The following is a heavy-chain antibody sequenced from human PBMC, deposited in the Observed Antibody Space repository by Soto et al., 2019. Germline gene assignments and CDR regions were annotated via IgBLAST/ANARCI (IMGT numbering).Heavy chain of an antibody. CDR3: VRQFDSSGWYDY. D-gene: IGHD6-19*01. CDR1: GYSCTSYL. V-gene: IGHV5-51*01. CDR2: IYPGDSDT. J-gene: IGHJ4*02. Sequence: XDSLKVSCQCSGYSCTSYLIGLVLQTPGKGLEWMGMIYPGDSDTRYSPSFQGQVTISADKSISAAFLQWSSLKASDTAMYYCVRQFDSSGWYDYWGQGTLVTVSS.